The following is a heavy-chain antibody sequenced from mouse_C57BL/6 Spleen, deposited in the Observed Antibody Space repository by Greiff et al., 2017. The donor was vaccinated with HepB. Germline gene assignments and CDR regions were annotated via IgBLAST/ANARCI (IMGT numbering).Heavy chain of an antibody. CDR1: GFNIKDDY. Sequence: EVQLQQSGAELVRPGASVKLSCTASGFNIKDDYMHWVKQRPEQGLEWIGWIDPENGDTEYASKFQGKATITADTSSNTAYLQLSSLTSEDTAVYYCTFYGSSYVGYFDYWGQGTTLTVSS. D-gene: IGHD1-1*01. CDR3: TFYGSSYVGYFDY. CDR2: IDPENGDT. V-gene: IGHV14-4*01. J-gene: IGHJ2*01.